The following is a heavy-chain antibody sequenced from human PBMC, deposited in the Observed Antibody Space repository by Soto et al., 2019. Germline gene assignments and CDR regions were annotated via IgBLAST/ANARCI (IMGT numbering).Heavy chain of an antibody. J-gene: IGHJ4*02. CDR2: VNPDTGVT. D-gene: IGHD4-17*01. V-gene: IGHV1-2*04. CDR1: GYMFNTYF. CDR3: ARSPYGDYPDY. Sequence: ASVKVSCKTSGYMFNTYFIHWVRRAPGQGLEWMGWVNPDTGVTKYSQTFQGWVTMTRDTSISTAYMELSRLRSDDTAVYYCARSPYGDYPDYWGQGTLVTVSS.